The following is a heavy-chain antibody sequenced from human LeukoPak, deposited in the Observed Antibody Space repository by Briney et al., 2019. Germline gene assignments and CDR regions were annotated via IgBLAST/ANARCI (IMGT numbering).Heavy chain of an antibody. Sequence: GRSLRLSCAASGFAFSTYAMYWVRQAPGKGLEWVTVIWYDGSNKYYVDSVKGRFTISRDNSKNTLYLQMNSLRAEDTAVYYCARGAYCSDDSCPGAFDIWGQGTMVTLSS. CDR3: ARGAYCSDDSCPGAFDI. V-gene: IGHV3-33*01. CDR2: IWYDGSNK. J-gene: IGHJ3*02. D-gene: IGHD2-15*01. CDR1: GFAFSTYA.